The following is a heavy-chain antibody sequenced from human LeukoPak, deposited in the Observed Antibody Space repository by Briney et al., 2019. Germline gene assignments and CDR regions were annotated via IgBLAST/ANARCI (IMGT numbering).Heavy chain of an antibody. V-gene: IGHV4-31*03. J-gene: IGHJ3*02. Sequence: PSQTLSLTCTVSGGSISSGGYYWSWIRQHPGKGLEWIGYLYYSGSTYYNPSLKRRVTISVDTSKNQFSLKLSSVNAADTAVYYCARDSLTMVRGVKPAFDIWGQGTMVTVSS. CDR1: GGSISSGGYY. CDR3: ARDSLTMVRGVKPAFDI. CDR2: LYYSGST. D-gene: IGHD3-10*01.